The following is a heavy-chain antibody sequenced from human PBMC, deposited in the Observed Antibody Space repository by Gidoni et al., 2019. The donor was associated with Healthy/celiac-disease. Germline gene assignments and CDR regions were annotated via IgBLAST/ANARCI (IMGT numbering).Heavy chain of an antibody. CDR1: GFTCSSYS. CDR2: ISSSSSYI. D-gene: IGHD2-15*01. V-gene: IGHV3-21*01. Sequence: EVQLVESGGGLVKPGGSLRLSWPASGFTCSSYSMNWVRQAPGEWLEWVSSISSSSSYIYYADSVKGRFTITRDNAKNSLYLQMNSLRAEDTAVYYCARSRGVAATPFQHWGQGTLVTVSS. J-gene: IGHJ1*01. CDR3: ARSRGVAATPFQH.